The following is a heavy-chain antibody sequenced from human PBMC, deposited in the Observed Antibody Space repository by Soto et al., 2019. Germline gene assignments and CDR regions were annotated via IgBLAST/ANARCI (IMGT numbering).Heavy chain of an antibody. CDR1: RYSFNGYS. CDR2: INPNSGGT. J-gene: IGHJ6*02. V-gene: IGHV1-2*04. CDR3: ARADLDDYDSYYYGMDV. D-gene: IGHD4-17*01. Sequence: ASVQVSCQASRYSFNGYSLLWLDQAAGQELEWMGWINPNSGGTNYAQQFQGWGTMTRDTSISTAYMELSRLRSDDTAVYYCARADLDDYDSYYYGMDVWGQGTTVTGSS.